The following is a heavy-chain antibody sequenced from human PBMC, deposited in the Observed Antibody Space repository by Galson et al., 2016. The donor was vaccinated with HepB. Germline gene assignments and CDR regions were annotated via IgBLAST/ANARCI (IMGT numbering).Heavy chain of an antibody. CDR1: GFTFSSYW. CDR3: VRAAYSLDH. J-gene: IGHJ4*02. CDR2: INSDGRDT. Sequence: SLRLSCAASGFTFSSYWMHWVRLAPQKGLVWVSRINSDGRDTKYADSAKGRFTNSRDNAHNTLYLQMNSLRVEDMAVYYCVRAAYSLDHWGQGTLVTVSS. V-gene: IGHV3-74*01. D-gene: IGHD3-16*01.